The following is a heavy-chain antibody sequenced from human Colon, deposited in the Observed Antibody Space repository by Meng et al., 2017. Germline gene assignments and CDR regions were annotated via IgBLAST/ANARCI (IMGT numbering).Heavy chain of an antibody. D-gene: IGHD6-19*01. CDR1: GDSISTYY. Sequence: GSLRLSCTVSGDSISTYYWSWVRQPPGKGLEWIGNINYSGKTNHNPSLKSRVTISVDTSKNQFSLDLSSVTAADTAVYYCARDSSFSSGWDDRFGPWGQGILVTVSS. CDR2: INYSGKT. J-gene: IGHJ5*02. CDR3: ARDSSFSSGWDDRFGP. V-gene: IGHV4-59*01.